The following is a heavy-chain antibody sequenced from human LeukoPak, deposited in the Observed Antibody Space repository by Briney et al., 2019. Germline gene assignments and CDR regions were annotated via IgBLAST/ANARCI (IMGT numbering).Heavy chain of an antibody. D-gene: IGHD6-25*01. V-gene: IGHV3-48*02. CDR1: GFTFSSYS. CDR3: ARSAAYSSETFVENYFDY. CDR2: ISSGSRND. Sequence: GGSLRLSCAASGFTFSSYSMNWVRQAPGKGLEWVSYISSGSRNDYYADSVKGRFTISRDNAKNSLYLQMNSLRDEDTAVYYCARSAAYSSETFVENYFDYWGQGTLVTVSS. J-gene: IGHJ4*02.